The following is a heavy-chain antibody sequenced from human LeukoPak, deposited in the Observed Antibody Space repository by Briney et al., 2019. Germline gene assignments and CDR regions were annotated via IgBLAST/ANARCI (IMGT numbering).Heavy chain of an antibody. CDR3: AKDRSIAAAGTPIDY. V-gene: IGHV3-30*18. J-gene: IGHJ4*02. D-gene: IGHD6-13*01. Sequence: PGRSLRLSCAASGFTFSSYGMHWVRQAPGKGLEWVALISYDGSNKYYTDSVKGRFTISRDDSKNTYLQMNRLRAEDTAVYYCAKDRSIAAAGTPIDYWGQGTLVTVSS. CDR2: ISYDGSNK. CDR1: GFTFSSYG.